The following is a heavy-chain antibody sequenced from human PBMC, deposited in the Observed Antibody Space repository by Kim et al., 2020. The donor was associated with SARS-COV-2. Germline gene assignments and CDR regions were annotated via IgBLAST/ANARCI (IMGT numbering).Heavy chain of an antibody. CDR1: GFTFSSYG. D-gene: IGHD2-2*01. CDR2: ISYDGSNK. CDR3: AKDKGGSTGAFDI. V-gene: IGHV3-30*18. J-gene: IGHJ3*02. Sequence: LSLTCAASGFTFSSYGMHWVRQAPGKGLEWVAVISYDGSNKYYADSVKGRFTISRDNSKNTLYLQMNSLRAEDTAVYYCAKDKGGSTGAFDIWGQGTMVTVSS.